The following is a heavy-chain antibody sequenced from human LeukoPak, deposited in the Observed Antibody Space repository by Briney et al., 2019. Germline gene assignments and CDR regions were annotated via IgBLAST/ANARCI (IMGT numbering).Heavy chain of an antibody. Sequence: SETLSLTCTVSGYSISSCYYWGWIRQPPGKGLEGIGSFDHSGSTNYNPSLKSRVTMSVDTSKNQFSLKLTSVTAADTAVYYCAASTSCLILCYYYMDVWGKGTTVTVSS. CDR3: AASTSCLILCYYYMDV. J-gene: IGHJ6*03. V-gene: IGHV4-38-2*02. CDR2: FDHSGST. D-gene: IGHD2-2*01. CDR1: GYSISSCYY.